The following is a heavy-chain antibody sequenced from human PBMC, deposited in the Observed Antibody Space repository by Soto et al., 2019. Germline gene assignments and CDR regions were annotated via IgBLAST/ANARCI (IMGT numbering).Heavy chain of an antibody. V-gene: IGHV4-59*01. Sequence: SETLSLTCAVSGGSISSYYWSWIRQPPGKGLEWIGYIYYSGSTNYNPSLKSRVTISVDTSKNQFSLKLSSVTAADTAVYYCARGRDERITIFKGFDYWGQGTLVTVSS. D-gene: IGHD3-3*01. J-gene: IGHJ4*02. CDR3: ARGRDERITIFKGFDY. CDR1: GGSISSYY. CDR2: IYYSGST.